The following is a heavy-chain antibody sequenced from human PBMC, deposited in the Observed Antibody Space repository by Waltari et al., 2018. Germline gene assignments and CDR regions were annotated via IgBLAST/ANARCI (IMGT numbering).Heavy chain of an antibody. V-gene: IGHV3-23*01. D-gene: IGHD2-8*01. J-gene: IGHJ3*02. CDR2: SSGGGGVT. Sequence: EVQVLESGGLLVQPGGSLRLSCAASTFTFSNYAMTWVRQAPGKGVEYISCSSGGGGVTVYANSVKGRFTISRDNSKSTLYLQMNSLRGEDTATYYCAKVPNGDYIGAFDTWGQGTMVTVSP. CDR3: AKVPNGDYIGAFDT. CDR1: TFTFSNYA.